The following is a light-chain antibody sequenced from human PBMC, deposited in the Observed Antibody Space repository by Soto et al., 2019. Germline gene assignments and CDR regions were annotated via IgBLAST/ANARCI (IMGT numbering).Light chain of an antibody. CDR1: SSDIGGYNY. J-gene: IGLJ2*01. CDR2: EVS. Sequence: QSALTQPASVSGSPGQSITISCTRTSSDIGGYNYVSWYQHHPGKAPKLMIYEVSNRPSGVSNRFSGSKSGNTASLTISGLQAEDEVEYHCSSYTSMTTFLIFCGGTKMIVL. V-gene: IGLV2-14*01. CDR3: SSYTSMTTFLI.